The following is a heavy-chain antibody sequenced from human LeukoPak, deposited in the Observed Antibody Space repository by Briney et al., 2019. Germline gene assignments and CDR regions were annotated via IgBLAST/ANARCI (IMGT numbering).Heavy chain of an antibody. Sequence: PGGSLRLSCAAPGFTFSTFAMHWVRQAPGKGLEWVAIISYDGTTQHYADSVKGRFTISRDNSKNTLYLQMNNLSAEDTAVFFCAKVLQVFGARPDPYYGMDVWGQGTTVIVSS. D-gene: IGHD2-15*01. CDR1: GFTFSTFA. CDR3: AKVLQVFGARPDPYYGMDV. V-gene: IGHV3-30*18. CDR2: ISYDGTTQ. J-gene: IGHJ6*02.